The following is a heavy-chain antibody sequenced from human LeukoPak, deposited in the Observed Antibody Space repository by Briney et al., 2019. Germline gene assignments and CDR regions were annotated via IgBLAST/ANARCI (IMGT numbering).Heavy chain of an antibody. J-gene: IGHJ3*02. Sequence: SQTLSLTCTVSGGSISSGDYYWSWIRQPPGKGLEWIGYIYYSGSTYYNPSLKSRVTISVDTSKNQFSLKLSSVTAADTAVYYCARDQEWECAFDIWGQGTMVTVSS. D-gene: IGHD1-26*01. CDR3: ARDQEWECAFDI. CDR1: GGSISSGDYY. V-gene: IGHV4-30-4*08. CDR2: IYYSGST.